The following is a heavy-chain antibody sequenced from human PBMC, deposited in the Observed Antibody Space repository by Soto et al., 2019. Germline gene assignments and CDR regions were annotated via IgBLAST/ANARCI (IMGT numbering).Heavy chain of an antibody. Sequence: ASVKVSCKASGYTFTSYGISWVRQAPGQGLEWMGWISAYNGNTNYAQKLQGRVTMTTDTSTSTAYMELRSLRSDDTAVYYCARVRFPNGGGPYVVFYFGAQGTRDPVSS. CDR3: ARVRFPNGGGPYVVFYF. CDR1: GYTFTSYG. V-gene: IGHV1-18*01. D-gene: IGHD2-8*01. J-gene: IGHJ3*01. CDR2: ISAYNGNT.